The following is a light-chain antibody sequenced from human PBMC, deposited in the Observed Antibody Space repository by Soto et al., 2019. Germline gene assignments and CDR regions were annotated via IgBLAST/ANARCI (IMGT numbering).Light chain of an antibody. CDR1: QSVSSN. CDR3: QQYNNWLPIT. Sequence: EIVMTQSPATLSVSPGERATLSCRASQSVSSNLAWYQQKPGQAPRLLIYGASTRATGIPARFSGSGSGTEFPLTIGSLQAEDFAVYYCQQYNNWLPITFGQGTRLEMK. V-gene: IGKV3-15*01. CDR2: GAS. J-gene: IGKJ5*01.